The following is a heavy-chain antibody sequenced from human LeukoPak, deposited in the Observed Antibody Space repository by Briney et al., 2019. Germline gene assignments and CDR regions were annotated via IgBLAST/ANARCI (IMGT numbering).Heavy chain of an antibody. CDR2: MNPNSGNT. V-gene: IGHV1-8*01. CDR3: ARDWKGEYYDFWSGYSNWFDP. D-gene: IGHD3-3*01. Sequence: ASVKVSCKASGYTFTSYDINWVRQATGQGLEWMGWMNPNSGNTGYAQKFQGRVTITADKSTSTAYMELSSLRSEDTAVYYCARDWKGEYYDFWSGYSNWFDPWGQGTLVTVSS. CDR1: GYTFTSYD. J-gene: IGHJ5*02.